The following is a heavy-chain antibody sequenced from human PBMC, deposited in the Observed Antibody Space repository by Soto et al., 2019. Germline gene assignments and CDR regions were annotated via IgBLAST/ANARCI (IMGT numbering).Heavy chain of an antibody. J-gene: IGHJ6*02. V-gene: IGHV1-18*01. D-gene: IGHD3-9*01. CDR1: GYTFTSYG. Sequence: ASVKVSCKASGYTFTSYGISWVRQAPGQGLEWMGWISAYNGNTNYAQKLQGRVTMTTDTSTSTAYMELRSLRSDDTAVYYCARDLPILTGPLEPIENYYYYGMDVWGQGTTVTVSS. CDR2: ISAYNGNT. CDR3: ARDLPILTGPLEPIENYYYYGMDV.